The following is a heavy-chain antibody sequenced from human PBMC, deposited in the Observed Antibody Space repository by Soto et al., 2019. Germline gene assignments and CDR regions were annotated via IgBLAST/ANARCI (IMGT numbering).Heavy chain of an antibody. CDR1: GCTFSSYA. V-gene: IGHV1-69*05. J-gene: IGHJ4*02. CDR3: ARDKVGATMYFDY. Sequence: SVKVSCKASGCTFSSYAISWVRQAPGQGLEWMGGIIPIFGNTKYSQKFQGRVTITRDTSASTAYMELSSLRSEDTAVYYCARDKVGATMYFDYWGQGTLVTVSS. D-gene: IGHD1-26*01. CDR2: IIPIFGNT.